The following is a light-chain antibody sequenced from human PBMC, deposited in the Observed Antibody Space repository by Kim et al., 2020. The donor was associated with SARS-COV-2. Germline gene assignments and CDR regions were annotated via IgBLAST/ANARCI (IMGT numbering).Light chain of an antibody. Sequence: EIVLTQSPGTLSLSPGERATLSCRASQSVSSYLAWYQQKPGQALRLLIYDVSSRATGIPARFSGSGSGTDFTLTISSLEPEDFAVYYCQQRSNLITFGQGKRLEIK. J-gene: IGKJ5*01. CDR3: QQRSNLIT. CDR2: DVS. CDR1: QSVSSY. V-gene: IGKV3-11*01.